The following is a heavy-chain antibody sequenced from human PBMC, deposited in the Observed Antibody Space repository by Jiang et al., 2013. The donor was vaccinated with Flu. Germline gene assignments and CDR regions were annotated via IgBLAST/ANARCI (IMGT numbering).Heavy chain of an antibody. D-gene: IGHD4-17*01. J-gene: IGHJ4*02. Sequence: WVAFIRYDGNNKYYADSVKGRFTISRDISKNTLYLQMNSLRAEDTAVYYCAKENSRAVTTGYFDYWGQGTLV. CDR3: AKENSRAVTTGYFDY. CDR2: IRYDGNNK. V-gene: IGHV3-30*02.